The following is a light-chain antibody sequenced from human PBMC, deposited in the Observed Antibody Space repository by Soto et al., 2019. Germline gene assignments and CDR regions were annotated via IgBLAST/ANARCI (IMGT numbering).Light chain of an antibody. J-gene: IGKJ1*01. CDR3: LQHYSYPRT. V-gene: IGKV1-8*01. CDR1: QGISSY. CDR2: AAS. Sequence: AILMTQSPSSLSASTGDRVTITCRASQGISSYLSWYQQKPGKAPKLLIYAASTLQSGVPSRFRGSGSGTDFTLTISGLQPEDFETYYCLQHYSYPRTFGQGTKVDIK.